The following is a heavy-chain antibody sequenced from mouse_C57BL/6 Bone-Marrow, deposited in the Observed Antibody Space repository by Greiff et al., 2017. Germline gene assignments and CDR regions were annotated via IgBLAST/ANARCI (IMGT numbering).Heavy chain of an antibody. CDR1: GYAFSSSW. J-gene: IGHJ4*01. CDR3: ARPGDSSGPGAMDY. D-gene: IGHD3-2*02. V-gene: IGHV1-82*01. Sequence: QVQLQQSGPELVKPGASVKISCKASGYAFSSSWMNWVKQRPGKGLEWIGRIYPGDGDTNYNGKFKGKATLTADKSSSTAYMQLSSLTSEDSAVYFCARPGDSSGPGAMDYWGQGTSVTVS. CDR2: IYPGDGDT.